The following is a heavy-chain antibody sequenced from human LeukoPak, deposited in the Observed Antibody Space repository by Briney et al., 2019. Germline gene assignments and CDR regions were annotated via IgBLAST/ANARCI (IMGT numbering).Heavy chain of an antibody. D-gene: IGHD2-2*01. CDR3: ARDLPEYCSSTSCYGSYYGMDV. CDR1: GFTFSSYS. Sequence: GGPLRLSCAASGFTFSSYSMNWVRQAPGKGLEWVSYISSSSSTIYYADSVKGRFTISRDNAKNSLYLQMNSLRAEDTAVYYCARDLPEYCSSTSCYGSYYGMDVWGQGTTVTVSS. V-gene: IGHV3-48*01. CDR2: ISSSSSTI. J-gene: IGHJ6*02.